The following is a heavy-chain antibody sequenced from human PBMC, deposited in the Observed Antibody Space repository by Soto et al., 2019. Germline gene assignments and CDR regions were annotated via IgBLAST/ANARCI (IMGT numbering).Heavy chain of an antibody. CDR2: INGAGVST. Sequence: SLRLSCVASGFTFSSYDMNWVRQPPGKGLEWVANINGAGVSTSYADAVKGRFTIARDNSKNTVYLQMNSLRAEDTAVYYCAKDPNWEWGCWGPGTLVT. D-gene: IGHD1-1*01. V-gene: IGHV3-23*01. CDR3: AKDPNWEWGC. J-gene: IGHJ4*02. CDR1: GFTFSSYD.